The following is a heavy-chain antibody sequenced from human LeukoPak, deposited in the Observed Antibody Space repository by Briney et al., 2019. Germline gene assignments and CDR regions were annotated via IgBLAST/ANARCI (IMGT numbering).Heavy chain of an antibody. D-gene: IGHD2-21*01. CDR2: IHYSGST. J-gene: IGHJ4*02. Sequence: SETLSLTCTVSGGSISSFYWSWIRQPPGKGLEWLGYIHYSGSTNYNPSLKSRVTISVDTSKNQFSLKLSSVTAADTAVYYCARGVVIAPQTFDYWGQGTLVTVSS. V-gene: IGHV4-59*01. CDR3: ARGVVIAPQTFDY. CDR1: GGSISSFY.